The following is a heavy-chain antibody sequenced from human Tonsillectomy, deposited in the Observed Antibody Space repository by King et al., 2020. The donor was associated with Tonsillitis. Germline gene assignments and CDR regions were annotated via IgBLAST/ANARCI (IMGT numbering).Heavy chain of an antibody. V-gene: IGHV3-23*03. D-gene: IGHD3-22*01. CDR3: ATGSDYYSSGYYYVY. J-gene: IGHJ4*02. CDR2: IYSGGSST. Sequence: VQLVESGGGLVQPGESLRLSCAASGFTFSNYAMSWVRQAPGKGLEWVSVIYSGGSSTYYADSVKGRFTISRDDSKNTLYLQMNSLRAEDTALYYCATGSDYYSSGYYYVYWGQGTLVTVSS. CDR1: GFTFSNYA.